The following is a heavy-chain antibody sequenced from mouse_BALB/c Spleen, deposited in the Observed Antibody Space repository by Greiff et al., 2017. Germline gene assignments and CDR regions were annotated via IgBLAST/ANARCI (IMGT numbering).Heavy chain of an antibody. CDR2: IWAGGST. D-gene: IGHD2-4*01. CDR1: GFSLTSYG. J-gene: IGHJ3*01. CDR3: ARDRGLRRPFAY. Sequence: VKLQESGPGLVAPSQSLSITCTVSGFSLTSYGVHWVRQPPGKGLEWLGVIWAGGSTNYNSALMSRLSISKDNSKSQVFLKMNSLQTDDTAMYYCARDRGLRRPFAYWGQGTLVTVSA. V-gene: IGHV2-9*02.